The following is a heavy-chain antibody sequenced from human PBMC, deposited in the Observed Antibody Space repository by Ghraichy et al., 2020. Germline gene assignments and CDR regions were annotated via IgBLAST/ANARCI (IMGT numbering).Heavy chain of an antibody. CDR1: GYTFTSYG. D-gene: IGHD3-22*01. V-gene: IGHV1-18*04. Sequence: ASVKVSCKASGYTFTSYGISWVRQAPGQGLEWMGWISAYNGNTNYAQKLQGRVTMTTDTSTSTAYMELRSLRSDDTAVYYCARDIAYYYDSSGFGDAFDIWGQGTMVTVSS. CDR3: ARDIAYYYDSSGFGDAFDI. CDR2: ISAYNGNT. J-gene: IGHJ3*02.